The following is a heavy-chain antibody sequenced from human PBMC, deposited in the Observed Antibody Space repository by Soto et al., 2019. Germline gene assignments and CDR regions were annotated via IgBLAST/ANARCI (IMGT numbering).Heavy chain of an antibody. CDR2: IYYSGST. V-gene: IGHV4-31*03. J-gene: IGHJ6*02. CDR3: ARAGPYDILTGYYNGMDV. Sequence: SETLSLTCTVSGGSISSGGYYWSWIRQHPGKGLEWIGYIYYSGSTYYNPSLKSRVTISVDTSKNQFSLKLSSVTAADTAVYYCARAGPYDILTGYYNGMDVWGQGTTVTVSS. D-gene: IGHD3-9*01. CDR1: GGSISSGGYY.